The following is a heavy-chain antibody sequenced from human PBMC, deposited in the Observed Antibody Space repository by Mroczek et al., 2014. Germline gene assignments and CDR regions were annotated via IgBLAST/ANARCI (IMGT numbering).Heavy chain of an antibody. V-gene: IGHV1-8*01. CDR3: ARGGAFVAPGCSGGSCYSGGMDV. CDR2: MNPNSGNT. D-gene: IGHD2-15*01. Sequence: QVQLQQSGAEVKKPGASVKVSCKASGYTFTSYDINWVRQATGQGLEWMGWMNPNSGNTGYAQKFQGRVTMTRNTSISTAYMELSSLRSEDTAVYYCARGGAFVAPGCSGGSCYSGGMDVWGQGTTVTVSS. CDR1: GYTFTSYD. J-gene: IGHJ6*02.